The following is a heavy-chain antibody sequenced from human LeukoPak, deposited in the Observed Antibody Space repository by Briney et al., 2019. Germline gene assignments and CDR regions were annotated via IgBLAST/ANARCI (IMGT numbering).Heavy chain of an antibody. CDR3: AKDRAYWGGDCYSPLDY. Sequence: GGSLRLSCAASGFTFSSHVVNWVRQAPGKGLEWVSGISGSGGGTYYADSVKGRFTISRDNSKNTLYLQMNSLRAEDTALYYCAKDRAYWGGDCYSPLDYWGQGTLVTVSS. V-gene: IGHV3-23*01. CDR1: GFTFSSHV. CDR2: ISGSGGGT. J-gene: IGHJ4*02. D-gene: IGHD2-21*02.